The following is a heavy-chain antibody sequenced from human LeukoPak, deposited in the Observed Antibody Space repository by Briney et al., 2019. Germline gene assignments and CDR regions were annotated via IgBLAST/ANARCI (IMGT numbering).Heavy chain of an antibody. Sequence: SETLCLTCSVSGGSISDYYWSWIRQPPGKGLEWIGYIYYSGSTNYNPSLKSRVTISVDTSKNQFSLKLNSVTAADTAVYYCARRGYSTSSLYYYYGMDVWGQGTTVTVSS. CDR3: ARRGYSTSSLYYYYGMDV. CDR1: GGSISDYY. CDR2: IYYSGST. J-gene: IGHJ6*02. D-gene: IGHD6-6*01. V-gene: IGHV4-59*01.